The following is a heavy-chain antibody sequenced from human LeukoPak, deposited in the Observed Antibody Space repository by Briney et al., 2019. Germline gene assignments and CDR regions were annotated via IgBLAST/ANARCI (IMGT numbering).Heavy chain of an antibody. D-gene: IGHD3-9*01. CDR3: ARGDYFDWLPAFDY. J-gene: IGHJ4*02. CDR2: ISSSSSYI. V-gene: IGHV3-21*01. CDR1: GFTFSSYS. Sequence: PGGSLRLSCAASGFTFSSYSMNWVRQAPGKGLEWVSSISSSSSYIYYADSVEGRFTISRDNAKNSLYLQMNSLRAEDTAVYYCARGDYFDWLPAFDYWGQGTLVTVSS.